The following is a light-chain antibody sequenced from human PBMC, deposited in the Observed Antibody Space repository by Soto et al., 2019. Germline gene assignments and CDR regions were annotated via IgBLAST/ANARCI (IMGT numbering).Light chain of an antibody. Sequence: DTQMTQSPSSLSASVGEKIIITCRASRDVGSDVSWYQQKPGQAPKLLIYAASNLYTGVPSRFSGSGSGTEFTLTISSLQPDDFATYYCQQYNSYSRTFGQGTKVDIK. V-gene: IGKV1-17*01. J-gene: IGKJ1*01. CDR1: RDVGSD. CDR3: QQYNSYSRT. CDR2: AAS.